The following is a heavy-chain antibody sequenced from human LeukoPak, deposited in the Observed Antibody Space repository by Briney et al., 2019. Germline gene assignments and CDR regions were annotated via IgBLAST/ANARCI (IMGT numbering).Heavy chain of an antibody. J-gene: IGHJ3*02. D-gene: IGHD1-26*01. CDR1: GFTFSDYY. CDR3: APRPYNSGSYLDAFDI. Sequence: GGSLRLSCAASGFTFSDYYMSWIRQAPGKGLEWVSYISSSGSTIYYADSVEGRFTISRDNAKNSLYLQMNSLRAEDTAVYYCAPRPYNSGSYLDAFDIWGQGTMVTVSS. CDR2: ISSSGSTI. V-gene: IGHV3-11*01.